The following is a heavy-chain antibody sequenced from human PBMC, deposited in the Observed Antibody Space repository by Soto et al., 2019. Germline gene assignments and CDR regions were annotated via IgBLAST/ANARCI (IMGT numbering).Heavy chain of an antibody. J-gene: IGHJ4*02. V-gene: IGHV3-23*01. CDR1: GFAFSSYA. D-gene: IGHD2-8*01. CDR2: IFASGGST. CDR3: ANAVWVTWGVYFFDS. Sequence: EVHLLESGGDLLQPGGSLRLSCAASGFAFSSYAMGWVRQAPGNGLVWVSGIFASGGSTYYADSVMGRFNISRDNSKTTLYLPMNSLRPEDTAVYYCANAVWVTWGVYFFDSWGQGTLVSVSS.